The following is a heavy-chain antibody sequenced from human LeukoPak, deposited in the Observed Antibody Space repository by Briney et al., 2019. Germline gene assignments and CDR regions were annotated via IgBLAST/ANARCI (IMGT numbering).Heavy chain of an antibody. D-gene: IGHD1-26*01. Sequence: GGSLRLSCAASGFTFSSYSMSWVRQAPGKGLEWVANIKQDGSEKYYVDSVKGRFTISRDNAKNSLYLQMNSLRAEDTAAYYCARHKWELWGIDYWGQGTLVTVSS. J-gene: IGHJ4*02. CDR2: IKQDGSEK. CDR3: ARHKWELWGIDY. CDR1: GFTFSSYS. V-gene: IGHV3-7*01.